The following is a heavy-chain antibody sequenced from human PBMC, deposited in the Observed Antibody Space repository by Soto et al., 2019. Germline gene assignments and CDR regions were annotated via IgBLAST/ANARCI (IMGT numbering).Heavy chain of an antibody. CDR2: IYPWDSDT. CDR3: ARRLGVLYNWFDR. V-gene: IGHV5-51*01. CDR1: GYSFTSYW. J-gene: IGHJ5*02. D-gene: IGHD2-15*01. Sequence: GEALKISCKGPGYSFTSYWIGWVRQMPGKGLEPTGNIYPWDSDTRYSPSLKGRVTISADKSISTAYLQWSSLRAADTAMYYCARRLGVLYNWFDRWGQGTLVTVSS.